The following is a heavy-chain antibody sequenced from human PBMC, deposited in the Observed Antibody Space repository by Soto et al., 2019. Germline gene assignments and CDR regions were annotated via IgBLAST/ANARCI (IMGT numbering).Heavy chain of an antibody. CDR1: GFTFISYG. CDR2: ITTTGRNT. J-gene: IGHJ5*02. V-gene: IGHV3-23*01. Sequence: EMQLLESGGGLVQPGGSLRLSCAASGFTFISYGMTWVRQAPGKGLEWVSGITTTGRNTYYAESVKGRFTISRDNSKNVVYLQMNSLGAEDTAVYYGARGAAAAGTDWFDAWGQGPWSSSPQ. CDR3: ARGAAAAGTDWFDA. D-gene: IGHD6-13*01.